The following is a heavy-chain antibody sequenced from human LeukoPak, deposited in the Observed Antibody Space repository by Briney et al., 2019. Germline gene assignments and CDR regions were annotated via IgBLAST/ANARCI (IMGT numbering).Heavy chain of an antibody. V-gene: IGHV4-38-2*02. J-gene: IGHJ6*03. Sequence: SETLSLTCTVSGYSISSGYYWGWIRQPPGKGLEWIGSIYHSGSTYYNPSLKSRVTISVDTSKNQFSLKLSSVTAADTAVYYRARVRGGSYHYYYYYMDVWGKGTTVTVSS. CDR3: ARVRGGSYHYYYYYMDV. D-gene: IGHD1-26*01. CDR2: IYHSGST. CDR1: GYSISSGYY.